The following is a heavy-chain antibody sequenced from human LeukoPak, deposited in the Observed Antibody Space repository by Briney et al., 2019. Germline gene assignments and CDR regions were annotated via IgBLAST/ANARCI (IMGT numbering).Heavy chain of an antibody. V-gene: IGHV1-2*02. J-gene: IGHJ6*03. D-gene: IGHD6-6*01. CDR1: GYTFTGYY. Sequence: ASVKVSCKASGYTFTGYYMHWVRQAPGQALEWMGWIKPNSAVTNYAQKFQGRVTMTRDTSISTAYMELRRLTSDDTAVYYCAREYITTRRGYYYYFMDVWGKGTTVTVSS. CDR2: IKPNSAVT. CDR3: AREYITTRRGYYYYFMDV.